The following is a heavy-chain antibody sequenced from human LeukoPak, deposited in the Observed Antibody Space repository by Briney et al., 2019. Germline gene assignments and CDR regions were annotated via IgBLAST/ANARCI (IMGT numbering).Heavy chain of an antibody. CDR1: GFTVSSSY. CDR2: LYSAGTT. Sequence: GGSLRLSCAASGFTVSSSYMSWVRQAPGKGLEWVSVLYSAGTTYYADSVKGRFTISRDNSKNTLYPQMDSLRAEDTAVYYCARSSGSYLYFDYWGQGTLITVSS. V-gene: IGHV3-66*02. J-gene: IGHJ4*02. CDR3: ARSSGSYLYFDY. D-gene: IGHD1-26*01.